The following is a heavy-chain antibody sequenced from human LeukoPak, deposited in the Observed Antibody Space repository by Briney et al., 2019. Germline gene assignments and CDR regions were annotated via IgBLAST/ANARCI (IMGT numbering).Heavy chain of an antibody. CDR3: AKDLYTASWHDAFDI. J-gene: IGHJ3*02. Sequence: GGSLRLSCAASGITFSSYGMSWVRQAPGKGLEWVSSISSTGGTTYYADSVKGRFTISRDNSKNTLYLQMNSLRAEDTAIYYCAKDLYTASWHDAFDIWGQGTMVTVSS. CDR1: GITFSSYG. CDR2: ISSTGGTT. V-gene: IGHV3-23*01. D-gene: IGHD2-2*01.